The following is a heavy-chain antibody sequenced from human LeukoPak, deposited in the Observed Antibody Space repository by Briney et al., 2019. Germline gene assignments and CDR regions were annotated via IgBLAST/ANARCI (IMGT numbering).Heavy chain of an antibody. D-gene: IGHD6-13*01. CDR1: GFTFSNYG. CDR3: AKDNVAAAGRYFDY. V-gene: IGHV3-30*18. Sequence: PGGSLRLSCAASGFTFSNYGMHWVRQAPGKGLEWVALISYDGSNKYFADSVKGRFTIYRDNSKNTLYLQMHSLRAEDTAVYYCAKDNVAAAGRYFDYWGQGTLVTVSS. CDR2: ISYDGSNK. J-gene: IGHJ4*02.